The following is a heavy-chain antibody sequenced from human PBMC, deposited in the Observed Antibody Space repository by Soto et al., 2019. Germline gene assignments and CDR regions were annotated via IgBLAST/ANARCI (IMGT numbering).Heavy chain of an antibody. D-gene: IGHD3-3*02. Sequence: SLTCAVAGYSITNGYYWGWVRQPPGKGLEWIGSIYHSGNTYYNPSLKSRVTISLDTSKNQFSLKLTSVTAADTAMYYCARVKLAGSGSFHYWGQGNLVTVYS. CDR1: GYSITNGYY. V-gene: IGHV4-38-2*01. CDR2: IYHSGNT. J-gene: IGHJ4*02. CDR3: ARVKLAGSGSFHY.